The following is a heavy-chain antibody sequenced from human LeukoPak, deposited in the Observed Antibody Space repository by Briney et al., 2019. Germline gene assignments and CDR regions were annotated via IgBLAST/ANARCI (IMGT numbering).Heavy chain of an antibody. V-gene: IGHV1-2*02. Sequence: ASVKVSCKASGYTFTGYYMHWVRQAPGQGLEWMGWINPNSGGTNYAQKFQGRVTMTRDTSISTAYMELSRLRSDDTAVYYCARAPVVPAAAFDYWGQGTLVTVSS. D-gene: IGHD2-2*01. CDR3: ARAPVVPAAAFDY. CDR1: GYTFTGYY. J-gene: IGHJ4*02. CDR2: INPNSGGT.